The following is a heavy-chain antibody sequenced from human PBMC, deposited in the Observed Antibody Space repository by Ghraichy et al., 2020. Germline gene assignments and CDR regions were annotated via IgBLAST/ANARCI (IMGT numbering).Heavy chain of an antibody. CDR3: TTLNDFWSGYRRGMDV. CDR1: GFTFSNAW. Sequence: SISLTCAASGFTFSNAWMSWVRQAPGKGLEWVGRIKSKTDGGTTDYAAPVKGRFTISRDDSKNTLYLQMNSLKTEDTAVYYCTTLNDFWSGYRRGMDVWGQGTTVTVSS. V-gene: IGHV3-15*01. J-gene: IGHJ6*02. D-gene: IGHD3-3*01. CDR2: IKSKTDGGTT.